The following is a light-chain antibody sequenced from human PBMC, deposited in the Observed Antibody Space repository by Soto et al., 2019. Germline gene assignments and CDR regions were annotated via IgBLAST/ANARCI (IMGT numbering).Light chain of an antibody. CDR3: QQYGNSGT. CDR1: QSVSSSY. J-gene: IGKJ1*01. V-gene: IGKV3-20*01. Sequence: IVLTQSPAALSLSPGERATLSCRASQSVSSSYSAWYQQKPGQAPRLLIYGASGRATGIPDRFSGSGSGTDFTLTIIRLEPEDFAVYYCQQYGNSGTFGQGTKVDIK. CDR2: GAS.